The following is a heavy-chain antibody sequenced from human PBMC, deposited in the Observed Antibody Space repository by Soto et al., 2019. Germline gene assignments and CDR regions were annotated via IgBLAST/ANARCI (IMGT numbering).Heavy chain of an antibody. CDR2: ISGSSVSI. D-gene: IGHD1-1*01. J-gene: IGHJ4*02. CDR1: GFTFSSYS. Sequence: GGSLRLSCGAAGFTFSSYSMNWVRQAPGKGLEWVSYISGSSVSIYYADSVKGRFTVSRDNAQNSLFLEMNSLRDEDTAVYYCARAYNWNDAYFDYWGQGTLVTVSS. CDR3: ARAYNWNDAYFDY. V-gene: IGHV3-48*02.